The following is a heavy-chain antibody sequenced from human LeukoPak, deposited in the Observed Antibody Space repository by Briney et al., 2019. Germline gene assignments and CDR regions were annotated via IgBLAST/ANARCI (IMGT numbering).Heavy chain of an antibody. Sequence: GGSLRLSCAASGFTFSNYWMSWVRQAPGKGLEWVANIKEDGSEKYYVDSVKGRFSISRDNARNSLYLQMNSLRAEDTAVYYCASGRQLGYWGQGTLVTVSS. CDR1: GFTFSNYW. CDR2: IKEDGSEK. D-gene: IGHD6-13*01. CDR3: ASGRQLGY. V-gene: IGHV3-7*01. J-gene: IGHJ4*02.